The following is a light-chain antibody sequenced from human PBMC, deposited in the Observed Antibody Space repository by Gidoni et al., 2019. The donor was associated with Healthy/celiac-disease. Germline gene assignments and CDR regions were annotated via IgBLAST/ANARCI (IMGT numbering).Light chain of an antibody. CDR3: MQALQTPWT. J-gene: IGKJ1*01. CDR2: LGS. Sequence: IVMTQSSLSLPVTPGEPASISCRSSQSLLHSNGYNYLDWYLQKPGQSPQLLIYLGSNRASGVPDRFSGSGSGTDFTLKISRVEAEDVGVYYCMQALQTPWTFGQXTKVEIK. V-gene: IGKV2-28*01. CDR1: QSLLHSNGYNY.